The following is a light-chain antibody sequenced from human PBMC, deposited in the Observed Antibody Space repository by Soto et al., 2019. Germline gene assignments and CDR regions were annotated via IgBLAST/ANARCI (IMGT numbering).Light chain of an antibody. CDR3: SSYTGSTTLHYV. Sequence: QSALTQPASVSGAPGQSITISCTGTSSDVVGYNYVSWYQQHPGKAPKPLIYDVSNRPSGASNRFSGSKSGNTASLTISGLQAEDEADYYCSSYTGSTTLHYVFGTGTKVTVL. J-gene: IGLJ1*01. CDR1: SSDVVGYNY. CDR2: DVS. V-gene: IGLV2-14*01.